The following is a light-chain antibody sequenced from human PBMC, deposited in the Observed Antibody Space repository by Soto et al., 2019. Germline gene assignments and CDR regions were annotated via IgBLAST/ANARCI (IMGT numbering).Light chain of an antibody. V-gene: IGLV2-8*01. CDR2: EVT. Sequence: QSALTQPPSASGSPGQSVTISCTGSSNDVGGYSFVSWYQQHPGKAPKLMVYEVTKRPSGVPDRFSGSKSGNTASLTVSGLQAEDEADYYCSSYAGSNNVVFGGGTKVTVL. J-gene: IGLJ3*02. CDR1: SNDVGGYSF. CDR3: SSYAGSNNVV.